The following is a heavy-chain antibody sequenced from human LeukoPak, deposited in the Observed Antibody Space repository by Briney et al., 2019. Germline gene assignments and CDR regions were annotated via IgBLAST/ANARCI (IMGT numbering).Heavy chain of an antibody. Sequence: SETLSLTCAVYGGFFSGYYWSWIRQPPGKGLEWIGEINHSGSTNYNPSLKSRVTISVDTSKNQFSLKLSSVTAADTAVYYCARERRVYSSWSRVDPWGQGTLVTVSS. CDR2: INHSGST. CDR1: GGFFSGYY. J-gene: IGHJ5*02. CDR3: ARERRVYSSWSRVDP. D-gene: IGHD6-6*01. V-gene: IGHV4-34*01.